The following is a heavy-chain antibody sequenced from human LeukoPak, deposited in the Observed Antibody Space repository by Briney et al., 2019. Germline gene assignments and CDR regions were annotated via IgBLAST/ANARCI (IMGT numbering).Heavy chain of an antibody. CDR3: ARGTNGVSDGFDY. Sequence: GGSLRLSCAASGFTVSSNYMSWVRQAPGKGLEWVSVIYRYCSTYYADSVKGRCTISRHNSKNTLYLQMNSLRAEDTAVYYRARGTNGVSDGFDYWGQGTLATLSS. CDR1: GFTVSSNY. D-gene: IGHD2-8*01. V-gene: IGHV3-53*04. CDR2: IYRYCST. J-gene: IGHJ4*02.